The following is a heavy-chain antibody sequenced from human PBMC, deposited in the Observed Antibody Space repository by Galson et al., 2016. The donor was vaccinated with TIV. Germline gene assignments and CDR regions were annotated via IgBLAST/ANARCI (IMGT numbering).Heavy chain of an antibody. CDR2: MTASGDSN. D-gene: IGHD3-10*01. V-gene: IGHV3-23*01. CDR1: GFTFNDYA. J-gene: IGHJ5*02. CDR3: VKMRTSTGSFLTDP. Sequence: SLRLSCAASGFTFNDYAMSWVRQAPGKGLGWVSAMTASGDSNWRADSVRGRFTISRDNSKSTLYLTMNNLRVEDTAIYYCVKMRTSTGSFLTDPWGQGTLVNVST.